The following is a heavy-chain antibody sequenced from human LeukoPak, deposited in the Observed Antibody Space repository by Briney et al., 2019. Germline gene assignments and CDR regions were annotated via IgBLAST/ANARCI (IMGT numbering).Heavy chain of an antibody. CDR2: ISSDSNHI. V-gene: IGHV3-21*01. CDR1: GFTFSSYS. D-gene: IGHD4-23*01. J-gene: IGHJ4*02. CDR3: ATYGANWGYYLYY. Sequence: KPGGSLRLSCAASGFTFSSYSMNWVRQAPGKGLEWVSSISSDSNHIYYADSVKGRFTISRDNPKNSLSLQMNSLRAEETAVYYCATYGANWGYYLYYWGEGALVTVSS.